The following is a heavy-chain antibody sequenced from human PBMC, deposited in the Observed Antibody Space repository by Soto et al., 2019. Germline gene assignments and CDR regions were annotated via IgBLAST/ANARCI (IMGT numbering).Heavy chain of an antibody. Sequence: LRLSCAASGFTFSDYYMSWIRQAPGKGLEWVSYISSSSSYTNYADSVKGRFTISRDNAKNSLYLQMNSLRAEDTAVYYCARDRHIWCGELSHYYYGMDVWGQGTTVTVSS. CDR3: ARDRHIWCGELSHYYYGMDV. V-gene: IGHV3-11*06. D-gene: IGHD3-10*01. J-gene: IGHJ6*02. CDR1: GFTFSDYY. CDR2: ISSSSSYT.